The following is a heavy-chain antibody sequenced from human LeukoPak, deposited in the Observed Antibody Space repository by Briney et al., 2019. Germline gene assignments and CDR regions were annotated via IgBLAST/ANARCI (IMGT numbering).Heavy chain of an antibody. CDR1: GFTFSSYA. Sequence: PGGSLRLSCAASGFTFSSYAMSWVRQAPGKGLEWVSAISGSGGSTYYADSVKGRFTISRDNSKNTLYLQMNSLRAEDTAVYYCARDSSVVRGAFDYWGQGTLVTVSS. J-gene: IGHJ4*02. CDR2: ISGSGGST. V-gene: IGHV3-23*01. D-gene: IGHD3-10*01. CDR3: ARDSSVVRGAFDY.